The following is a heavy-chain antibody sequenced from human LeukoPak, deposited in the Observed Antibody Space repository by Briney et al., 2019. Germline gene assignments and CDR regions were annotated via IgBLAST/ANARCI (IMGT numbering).Heavy chain of an antibody. J-gene: IGHJ4*02. CDR2: ISYDGSGK. CDR1: GFTFSNYA. CDR3: ARERTGYYIVY. D-gene: IGHD3-3*01. Sequence: GRSLRLSCAASGFTFSNYAMHWVRQAPGKGLEWVVLISYDGSGKYYSDSVKGRFTISRDSSENTLYLQMNSLRAEDTAIYYCARERTGYYIVYWGQGTLVTVSS. V-gene: IGHV3-30*04.